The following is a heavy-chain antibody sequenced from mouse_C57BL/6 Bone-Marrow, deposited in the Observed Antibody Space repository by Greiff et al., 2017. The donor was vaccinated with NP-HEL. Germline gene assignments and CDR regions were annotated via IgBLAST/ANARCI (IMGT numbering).Heavy chain of an antibody. CDR1: GYTFTSYW. CDR3: ARLHSWFSY. V-gene: IGHV1-64*01. CDR2: IHPNSGST. J-gene: IGHJ3*01. Sequence: QVQLQQPGAELVKPGASVKLSCKASGYTFTSYWMHWVKQRPGQGLEWIGMIHPNSGSTNYTEQFKSKATLTVDKSSNTAYMQLSSPTSEDSAVYYCARLHSWFSYWGQGTLVTVSA.